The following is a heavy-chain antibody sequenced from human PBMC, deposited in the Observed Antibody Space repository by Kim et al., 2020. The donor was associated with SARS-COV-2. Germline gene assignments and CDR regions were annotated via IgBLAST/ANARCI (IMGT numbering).Heavy chain of an antibody. CDR2: ISSSSSYI. D-gene: IGHD4-17*01. Sequence: GGSLRLSCAASGFTFSSYSMHWVRQAPGKGLEWVSSISSSSSYINYADSVKGRFTISRDNAKNSLYLQMNSLRAEDTAVYYCAKGRSTVANEGWQCALWG. V-gene: IGHV3-21*01. J-gene: IGHJ2*01. CDR1: GFTFSSYS. CDR3: AKGRSTVANEGWQCAL.